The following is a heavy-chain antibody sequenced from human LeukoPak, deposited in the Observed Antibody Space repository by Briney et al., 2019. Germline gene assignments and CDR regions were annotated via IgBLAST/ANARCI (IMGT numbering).Heavy chain of an antibody. CDR1: GGTFISYA. CDR2: IIPILGTA. V-gene: IGHV1-69*01. D-gene: IGHD3-22*01. CDR3: ARSYYYDSSGWYYFDY. J-gene: IGHJ4*02. Sequence: SVKVSCKASGGTFISYAISWVRQAPGQGLEWMGGIIPILGTANYAQKFQGRVTITADESTSTAYMELSSLRSEDTAVYYCARSYYYDSSGWYYFDYWGQGTLVTVSS.